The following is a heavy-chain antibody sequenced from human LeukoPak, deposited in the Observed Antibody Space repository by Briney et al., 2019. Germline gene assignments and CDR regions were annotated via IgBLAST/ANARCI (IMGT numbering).Heavy chain of an antibody. CDR1: GFTFDDYA. V-gene: IGHV3-9*01. CDR3: AKSPYYDILTGYYGTSDY. J-gene: IGHJ4*02. Sequence: GRSLRLSCAASGFTFDDYAMHWVRQAPGKGLEWVSGITWNSDNIEYADSVKGRFTISRDNAKNSLYLQMNSLRAEDTAVYYCAKSPYYDILTGYYGTSDYWGQGTLVTVSS. D-gene: IGHD3-9*01. CDR2: ITWNSDNI.